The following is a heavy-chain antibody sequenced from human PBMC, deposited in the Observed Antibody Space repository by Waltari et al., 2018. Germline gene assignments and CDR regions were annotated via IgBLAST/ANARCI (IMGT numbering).Heavy chain of an antibody. Sequence: EVQLVESGGGLVKPGGSLRLSCAASGFTVSSNYLPRVRQAPGKGLEWVSVIYSGGSTYYADSVKGRFTISRHNSKNTLYLQMNSLRAEDTAVYYCARDTAWLYFQHWGQGTLVTVSS. D-gene: IGHD6-19*01. CDR2: IYSGGST. CDR3: ARDTAWLYFQH. V-gene: IGHV3-53*04. J-gene: IGHJ1*01. CDR1: GFTVSSNY.